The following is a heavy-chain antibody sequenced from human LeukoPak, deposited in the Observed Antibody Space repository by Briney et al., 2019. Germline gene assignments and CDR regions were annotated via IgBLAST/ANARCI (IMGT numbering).Heavy chain of an antibody. V-gene: IGHV5-51*01. CDR2: VNPDDSDT. CDR1: GYSFTSHW. D-gene: IGHD3-10*01. J-gene: IGHJ4*02. Sequence: GESLKISCKGSGYSFTSHWIGWVRQMSGKGLEWMGIVNPDDSDTIYSPSFQGQVTLSADESITTAYLQWSSLEASDTAMYYCARLRWPRGGRSSFDYWGQGALVTVSS. CDR3: ARLRWPRGGRSSFDY.